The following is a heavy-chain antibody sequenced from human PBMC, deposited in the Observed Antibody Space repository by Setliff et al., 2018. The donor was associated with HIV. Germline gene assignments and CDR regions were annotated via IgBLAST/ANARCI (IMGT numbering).Heavy chain of an antibody. D-gene: IGHD6-13*01. Sequence: GGSLRLSCAASGFTFSDYWMHWVRQVPGKGLVYVSRINPDGSTTTYADSVEGRFTISRDNAKNTLYLQMNTLRTEDTAVYYCAQLAAADDSWGQGTLVTVSS. CDR3: AQLAAADDS. CDR1: GFTFSDYW. J-gene: IGHJ4*02. CDR2: INPDGSTT. V-gene: IGHV3-74*01.